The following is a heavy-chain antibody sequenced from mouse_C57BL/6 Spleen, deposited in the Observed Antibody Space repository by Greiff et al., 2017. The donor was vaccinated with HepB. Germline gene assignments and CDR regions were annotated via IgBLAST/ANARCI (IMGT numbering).Heavy chain of an antibody. D-gene: IGHD1-1*01. Sequence: VQLQQSGPELVKPGASVKISCKASGYAFSSSWMNWVKQRPGKGLEWIGRIYPGDGDTNYNGKFKGKAKLTADKSSSTAYMQLSSLTSEDSAVYFGARWFITTVQGAWFAYWGQGTLVTVSA. J-gene: IGHJ3*01. CDR1: GYAFSSSW. CDR3: ARWFITTVQGAWFAY. CDR2: IYPGDGDT. V-gene: IGHV1-82*01.